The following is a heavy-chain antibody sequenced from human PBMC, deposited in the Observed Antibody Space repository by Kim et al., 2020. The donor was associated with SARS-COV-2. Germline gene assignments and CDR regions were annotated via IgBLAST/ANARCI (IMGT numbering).Heavy chain of an antibody. J-gene: IGHJ4*02. CDR3: ARDHFGGVNEPHIDY. CDR1: GYTFTSYG. CDR2: ISAYNGNT. V-gene: IGHV1-18*01. D-gene: IGHD3-16*01. Sequence: ASVKVSCKASGYTFTSYGISWVRQAPGQGLEWMGWISAYNGNTNYAQKLQGRVTMTTDTSTSTAYMELRSLRSDDTAVYYCARDHFGGVNEPHIDYWGQGTLVTASS.